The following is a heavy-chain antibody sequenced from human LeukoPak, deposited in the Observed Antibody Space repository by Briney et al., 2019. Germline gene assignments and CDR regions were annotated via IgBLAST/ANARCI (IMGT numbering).Heavy chain of an antibody. CDR3: ASVVWP. Sequence: TPSETLSLTCTVSGGSISNYYWSWIRQPAGKGLEWIGRIYTTGSTTYNPSLESRVTISVDTSKNQFSLKLSSVTAADTAVYYCASVVWPWGQGTLVTVSS. CDR1: GGSISNYY. V-gene: IGHV4-4*07. D-gene: IGHD2-15*01. CDR2: IYTTGST. J-gene: IGHJ4*02.